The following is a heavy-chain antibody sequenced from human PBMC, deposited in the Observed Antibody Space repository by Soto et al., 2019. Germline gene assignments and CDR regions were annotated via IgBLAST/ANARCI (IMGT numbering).Heavy chain of an antibody. D-gene: IGHD2-15*01. J-gene: IGHJ4*02. Sequence: ASVKVSCKASGYTFSIYGISWVRQAPGQGLQWMAWISHSNDNTYYAQNFQGRLTMTTDASTNTASMELGSLTSDGTAVYYCAREYCGGGFCYGTDFWGQGTLVTVSS. CDR3: AREYCGGGFCYGTDF. V-gene: IGHV1-18*01. CDR1: GYTFSIYG. CDR2: ISHSNDNT.